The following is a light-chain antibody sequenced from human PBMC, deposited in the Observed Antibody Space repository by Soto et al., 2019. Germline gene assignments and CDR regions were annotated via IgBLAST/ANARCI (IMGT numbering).Light chain of an antibody. J-gene: IGKJ5*01. CDR3: QQYSSSPDT. Sequence: EIVLTQSPGTLSLSPGERATLSCRASQSVSSTYLDWYQQKAGQAPRLLIYGASSRATGIPDRFSGSGSGTDFTLTISRLEPEDFAVYYCQQYSSSPDTFGQGTRLEI. CDR2: GAS. V-gene: IGKV3-20*01. CDR1: QSVSSTY.